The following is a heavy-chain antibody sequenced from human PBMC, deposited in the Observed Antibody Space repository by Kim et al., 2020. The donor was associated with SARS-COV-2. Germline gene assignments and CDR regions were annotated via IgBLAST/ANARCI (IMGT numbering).Heavy chain of an antibody. J-gene: IGHJ4*02. D-gene: IGHD4-17*01. CDR2: NAET. CDR3: ARNYGCDF. Sequence: NAETKYTAKLQGRVTITRDTSANTAYMELSSLRSEDTAVYYCARNYGCDFWGQGTLVTVSS. V-gene: IGHV1-3*01.